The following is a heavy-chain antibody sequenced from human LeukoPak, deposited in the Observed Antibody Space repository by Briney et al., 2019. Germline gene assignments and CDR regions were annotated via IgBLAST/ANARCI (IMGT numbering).Heavy chain of an antibody. V-gene: IGHV1-69*01. D-gene: IGHD3-10*01. CDR1: GGTFSSYA. Sequence: AAVKVSCNASGGTFSSYAISRVRHAPRQGPGWMGEIIPIFGTANYAQKFQGRVSVTAGASTGTVYMELSSLRSEDSAVYYCASDNFYGSGSYPQGDVFDIWGQGTMVTVSS. J-gene: IGHJ3*02. CDR2: IIPIFGTA. CDR3: ASDNFYGSGSYPQGDVFDI.